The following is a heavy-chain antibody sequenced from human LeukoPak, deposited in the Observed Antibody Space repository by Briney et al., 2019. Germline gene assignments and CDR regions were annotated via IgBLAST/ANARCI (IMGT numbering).Heavy chain of an antibody. Sequence: ASVKVSCKASGYTFTSYYMHWVRQAPGQGLEWMGIINPSGGSTSYAQKFQGRVTMTRDTSTSTVYMELSSLRSEDTAVYYCARDTVVVPAAIWHYYYYGMDVWGQGTTVTVSS. V-gene: IGHV1-46*01. CDR3: ARDTVVVPAAIWHYYYYGMDV. J-gene: IGHJ6*02. CDR1: GYTFTSYY. CDR2: INPSGGST. D-gene: IGHD2-2*01.